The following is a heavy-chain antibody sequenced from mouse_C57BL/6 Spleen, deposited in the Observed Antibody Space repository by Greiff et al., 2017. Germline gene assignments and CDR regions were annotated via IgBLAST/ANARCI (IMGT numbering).Heavy chain of an antibody. V-gene: IGHV5-16*01. J-gene: IGHJ1*03. CDR1: GFTFSDYY. CDR2: INYDGSST. D-gene: IGHD1-1*01. Sequence: EVKLVESEGGLVQPGSSMKLSCTASGFTFSDYYMAWVRQVPEKGLEWVANINYDGSSTYYLDSLKSRFIISRDNAKNILYLQMSSLKSEDTATYDCARLITTAVEGYFDVWGTGTTVTVSS. CDR3: ARLITTAVEGYFDV.